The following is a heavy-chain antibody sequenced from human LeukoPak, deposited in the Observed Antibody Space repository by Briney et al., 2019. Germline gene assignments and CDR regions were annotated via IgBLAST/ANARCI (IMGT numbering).Heavy chain of an antibody. Sequence: SQTLSLTCAISGDRVSSNSATWHWIRQSPSRGLEWLGMTYYRSKWYNDYAVSVKSRITLNPGTSKNQLSLQLNSVTPEDTAVYDYARVPSGWVFDYWGQGTLVTVSS. V-gene: IGHV6-1*01. J-gene: IGHJ4*02. CDR1: GDRVSSNSAT. D-gene: IGHD6-25*01. CDR3: ARVPSGWVFDY. CDR2: TYYRSKWYN.